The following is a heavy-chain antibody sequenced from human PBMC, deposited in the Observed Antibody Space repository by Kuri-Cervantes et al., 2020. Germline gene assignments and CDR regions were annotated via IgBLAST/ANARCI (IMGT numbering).Heavy chain of an antibody. Sequence: ASVKVSCKASGYAFTSYYMHWVRQAPGQGLEWMGWISAYNGNTNYAQKLQGRVTMTTDTSTSTAYMELRSLRSDDTAVYYCARDLTTWAAEPPLYYYGMDVWGQGTTVTVSS. CDR1: GYAFTSYY. J-gene: IGHJ6*02. D-gene: IGHD6-13*01. V-gene: IGHV1-18*04. CDR3: ARDLTTWAAEPPLYYYGMDV. CDR2: ISAYNGNT.